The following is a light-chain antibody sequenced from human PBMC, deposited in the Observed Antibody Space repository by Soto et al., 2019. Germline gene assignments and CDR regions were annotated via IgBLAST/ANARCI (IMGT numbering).Light chain of an antibody. Sequence: EIVLTQSPGTLSLSPGKRATLSCRASQSISSSYLAWYQQKPGQAPRLLIYDASNRATGIPDRFSGRGSGTDFTLTISRLEPEDCAVYYCHQYGGPRWTFGQGTKVDIK. CDR1: QSISSSY. J-gene: IGKJ1*01. CDR2: DAS. CDR3: HQYGGPRWT. V-gene: IGKV3-20*01.